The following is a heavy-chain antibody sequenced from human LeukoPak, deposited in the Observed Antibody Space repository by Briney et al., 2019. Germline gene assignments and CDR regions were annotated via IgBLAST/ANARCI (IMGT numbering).Heavy chain of an antibody. CDR3: ARARTRELLDC. Sequence: SETLSLTCAVYGGSFSGYYWSWVRQPPGKGLEWIGEINHSGSTNYNPSLKSRVTISVRTSKNQFSLKLSSVTAADTAVYYCARARTRELLDCWGQGTLVTVSS. V-gene: IGHV4-34*01. CDR2: INHSGST. D-gene: IGHD1-26*01. CDR1: GGSFSGYY. J-gene: IGHJ4*02.